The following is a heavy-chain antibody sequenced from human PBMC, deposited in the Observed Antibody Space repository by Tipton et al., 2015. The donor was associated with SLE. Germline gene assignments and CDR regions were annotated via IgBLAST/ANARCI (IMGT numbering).Heavy chain of an antibody. V-gene: IGHV4-4*07. J-gene: IGHJ4*02. CDR1: GGSISSYY. CDR3: AREGATYYYDSSGYYYPYYFDY. CDR2: IYTSGST. D-gene: IGHD3-22*01. Sequence: TLSLTCTVSGGSISSYYLSWIRQPAGKGLEWIGHIYTSGSTNYNPSLKSRVTISVDTSKNQFSLKLSSVTAADTAVYYCAREGATYYYDSSGYYYPYYFDYWGQGTLVTVSS.